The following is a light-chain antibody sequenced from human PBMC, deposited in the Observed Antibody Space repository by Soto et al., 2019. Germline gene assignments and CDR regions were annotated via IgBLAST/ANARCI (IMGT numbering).Light chain of an antibody. V-gene: IGKV1-5*01. J-gene: IGKJ4*01. CDR1: QSIETW. CDR3: QTYNHN. CDR2: DVS. Sequence: DIQMTQSPSTLSASVGDRVTITCRASQSIETWLAWYQQKPGKAPKLLIYDVSTLESGVPSRFSGRASGTEFTLTICSLEPDELATFYCQTYNHNFGGGTRVEIK.